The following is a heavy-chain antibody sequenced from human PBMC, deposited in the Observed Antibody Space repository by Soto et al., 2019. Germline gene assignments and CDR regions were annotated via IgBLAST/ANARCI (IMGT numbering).Heavy chain of an antibody. CDR1: GFIFSAYS. V-gene: IGHV3-48*01. J-gene: IGHJ3*01. CDR2: IRSSPSAI. Sequence: EVQLMESGGDLVQPGGSLRLSCEASGFIFSAYSMNWVRQAPGKGLEWISYIRSSPSAIHYADSVKGRFSISRDDAKNSPFLQMYSLRAEDTAVYYCVRDHDYASDVWGRGTMVTVSS. CDR3: VRDHDYASDV. D-gene: IGHD3-16*01.